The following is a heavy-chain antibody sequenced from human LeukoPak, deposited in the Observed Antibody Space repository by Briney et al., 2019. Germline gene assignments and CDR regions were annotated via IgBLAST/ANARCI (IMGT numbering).Heavy chain of an antibody. V-gene: IGHV4-4*07. CDR1: GGSISSYY. CDR2: IYTSGST. D-gene: IGHD3-9*01. J-gene: IGHJ4*02. CDR3: ARERRYFDRLLPDQGQYYFDY. Sequence: SETLSLTCTVSGGSISSYYWSWIRQPAGKGLEWIGRIYTSGSTNYNPSLKSRVTMSVDTSKNQFSLKLSSVTAADTAVYYCARERRYFDRLLPDQGQYYFDYWGQGTLVTVSS.